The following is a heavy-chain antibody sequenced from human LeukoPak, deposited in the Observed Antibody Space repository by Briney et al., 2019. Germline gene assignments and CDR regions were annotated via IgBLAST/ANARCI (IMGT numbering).Heavy chain of an antibody. CDR1: GGSISSYY. D-gene: IGHD3-10*01. Sequence: SETLSLTCTVSGGSISSYYWSWIRQPPGKGLEWIGSIYYSGSTYYNPSLKSRVTISVDTSKNQFSLKLSSVTAADTAVYYCARVRWFSSGITMVRGVVTYYFDYWGQGTLVTVSS. CDR3: ARVRWFSSGITMVRGVVTYYFDY. CDR2: IYYSGST. J-gene: IGHJ4*02. V-gene: IGHV4-59*12.